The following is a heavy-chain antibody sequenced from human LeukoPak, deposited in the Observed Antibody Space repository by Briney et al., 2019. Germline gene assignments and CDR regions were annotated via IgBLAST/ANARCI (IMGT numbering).Heavy chain of an antibody. CDR1: GGSISSGGYY. Sequence: SETLSLTCTVSGGSISSGGYYWSWIRQHPGKGLEWIGYIYYSGSTNYDPSLKSRVTISVDTSKNQFSLNLSSVTAADTAVYYCARDSGDRSGYFGPYHGMDVWGQGTTVTVSS. D-gene: IGHD3-22*01. V-gene: IGHV4-61*08. CDR3: ARDSGDRSGYFGPYHGMDV. J-gene: IGHJ6*02. CDR2: IYYSGST.